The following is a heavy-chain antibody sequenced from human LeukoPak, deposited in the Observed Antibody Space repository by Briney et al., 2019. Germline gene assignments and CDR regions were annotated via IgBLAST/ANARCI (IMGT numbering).Heavy chain of an antibody. CDR2: ISSSGTDI. J-gene: IGHJ3*02. V-gene: IGHV3-21*01. D-gene: IGHD3-10*01. CDR1: GFTLSTYN. Sequence: SGGSLTLSCAASGFTLSTYNMNWVRQAPGKGLEWVSSISSSGTDIYYADSVKGRFTISRDSAKISMFLQMKSLRVEDTAVYYCARAGYYYGSVTKIDIWGQGSMVTVSS. CDR3: ARAGYYYGSVTKIDI.